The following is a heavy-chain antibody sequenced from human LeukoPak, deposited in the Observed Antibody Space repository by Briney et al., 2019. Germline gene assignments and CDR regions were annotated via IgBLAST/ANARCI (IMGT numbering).Heavy chain of an antibody. CDR1: GFTFSTYW. D-gene: IGHD3-10*01. V-gene: IGHV3-74*01. J-gene: IGHJ4*02. Sequence: GGSLRLSCAASGFTFSTYWMHGVRQAPGEGLVWGLGINSDRSRKCYADSVQGRFTISRDKAKNTLYLQMNSLRAEDTAVYFCARDPSMVRGAFDYWGQGTLVTVSS. CDR2: INSDRSRK. CDR3: ARDPSMVRGAFDY.